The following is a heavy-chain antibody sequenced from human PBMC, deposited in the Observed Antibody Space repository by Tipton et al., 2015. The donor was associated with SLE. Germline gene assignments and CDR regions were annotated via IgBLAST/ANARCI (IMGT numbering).Heavy chain of an antibody. CDR2: IYYSGST. D-gene: IGHD3-22*01. Sequence: TLSLTCTVSGGSISSGGYYWSWIRQPPGKGLEWIGYIYYSGSTNYNPSLKSRVTISVDTSKNQFSLKLSSVTAADTAVYYCASGYYYDSSPDAFDIWGQGTMVTVSS. CDR1: GGSISSGGYY. V-gene: IGHV4-61*08. J-gene: IGHJ3*02. CDR3: ASGYYYDSSPDAFDI.